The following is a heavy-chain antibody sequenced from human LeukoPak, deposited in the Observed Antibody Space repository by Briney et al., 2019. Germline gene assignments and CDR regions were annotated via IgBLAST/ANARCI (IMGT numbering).Heavy chain of an antibody. J-gene: IGHJ4*02. Sequence: GGSLRLSCAASGFTFSSYAMSWVRQAPGKGLEWVSAISGSGGSTYYADSVKGRFTISRDNSKNTLYLQMNSLRAEDAAVYYCAKDPPRYDFWSGYYVDYWGQGTLVTVSS. CDR3: AKDPPRYDFWSGYYVDY. CDR1: GFTFSSYA. D-gene: IGHD3-3*01. V-gene: IGHV3-23*01. CDR2: ISGSGGST.